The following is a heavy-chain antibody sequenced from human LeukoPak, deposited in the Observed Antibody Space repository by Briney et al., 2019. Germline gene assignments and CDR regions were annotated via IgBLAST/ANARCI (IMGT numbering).Heavy chain of an antibody. J-gene: IGHJ3*02. CDR1: GFTFSSYS. D-gene: IGHD5-18*01. Sequence: GGSLRLSCAASGFTFSSYSMNWVRQAPGKGLEWVSFISTSSSYIHYADSVKGRFTISRDNAKNSLYLQINSLRAEDTAVYYCARVVDTPKVPYGAFDIWGQGTVVTVSS. V-gene: IGHV3-21*01. CDR2: ISTSSSYI. CDR3: ARVVDTPKVPYGAFDI.